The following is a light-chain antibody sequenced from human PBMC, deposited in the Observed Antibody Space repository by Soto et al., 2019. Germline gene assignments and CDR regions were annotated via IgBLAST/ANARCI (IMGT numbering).Light chain of an antibody. V-gene: IGKV1-5*01. CDR1: QSISSW. Sequence: DIQMTQSPSTLSASVGDRVTITCRASQSISSWLAWYQQKPGKAPKLLIYDASSLESGVPSRFSGSGSGTECTLTISSLKPDDFATYYCQQYNSYSPWTFGQGTKVEIK. CDR2: DAS. J-gene: IGKJ1*01. CDR3: QQYNSYSPWT.